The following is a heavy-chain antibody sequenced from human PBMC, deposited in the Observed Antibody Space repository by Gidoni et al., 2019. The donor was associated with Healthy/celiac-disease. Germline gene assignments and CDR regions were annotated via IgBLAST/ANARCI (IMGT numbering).Heavy chain of an antibody. CDR2: MSYDGSNK. CDR3: AKDRSAYYYDSSFDY. V-gene: IGHV3-30*18. D-gene: IGHD3-22*01. Sequence: QVQLVESGGGVVQPGRSLRLSCAASGFTFSSYGMHWVRQAPGKGLGWVAVMSYDGSNKYYADSVKGRFTISRDNSKNTLYLQMSSLRAEDTAVYYCAKDRSAYYYDSSFDYWGQGTLVTVSS. J-gene: IGHJ4*02. CDR1: GFTFSSYG.